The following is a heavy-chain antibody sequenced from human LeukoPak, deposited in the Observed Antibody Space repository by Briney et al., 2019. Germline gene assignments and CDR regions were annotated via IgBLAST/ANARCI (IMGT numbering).Heavy chain of an antibody. CDR2: IYYSGST. CDR1: GGSVSSGSYY. Sequence: SETLSLTCTVSGGSVSSGSYYWSWIRQPPGKELEWIGYIYYSGSTNYNPSLKSRVTISVDTSKNQFSLKLSSVTAADTAVYYCARARVWRAYYDMDVWGQGTTVTVSS. J-gene: IGHJ6*02. V-gene: IGHV4-61*01. D-gene: IGHD1-1*01. CDR3: ARARVWRAYYDMDV.